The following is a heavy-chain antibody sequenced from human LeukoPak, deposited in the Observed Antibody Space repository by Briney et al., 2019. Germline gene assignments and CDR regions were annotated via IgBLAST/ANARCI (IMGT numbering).Heavy chain of an antibody. CDR1: GGSISSSSYY. J-gene: IGHJ6*03. CDR3: ARSFGVVIGRSSYYYMDV. CDR2: IYYSGST. Sequence: PSETLSLTCTVSGGSISSSSYYWGWIRQPPGKGLEWIGSIYYSGSTYYSPSLTSRVTISVDTSKNQFSLKLSSVTAADTAVYYCARSFGVVIGRSSYYYMDVWGKGTTVTVPS. D-gene: IGHD3-3*01. V-gene: IGHV4-39*01.